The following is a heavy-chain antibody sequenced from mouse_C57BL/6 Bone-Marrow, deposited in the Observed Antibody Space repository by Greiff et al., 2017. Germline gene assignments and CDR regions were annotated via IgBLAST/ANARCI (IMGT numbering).Heavy chain of an antibody. D-gene: IGHD1-1*01. CDR2: IDPETGGT. Sequence: QVQLQQSGAELVRPGASVTLSCKASGYTFTDYEMHWVKQTHVHGLEWIGAIDPETGGTAYNQKFKGKAILTADKSSSTSYMELRSLTSEDSAVYYCTPYYYGSSCTYGGQGTLVTVSA. V-gene: IGHV1-15*01. CDR1: GYTFTDYE. CDR3: TPYYYGSSCTY. J-gene: IGHJ3*01.